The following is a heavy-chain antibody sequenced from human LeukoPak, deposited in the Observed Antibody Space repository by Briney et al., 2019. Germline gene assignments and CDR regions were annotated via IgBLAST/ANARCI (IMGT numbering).Heavy chain of an antibody. CDR3: ARAPPGYYYDSSGYYYGSFDY. CDR1: GFTFSSNW. CDR2: IQPDGSEQ. J-gene: IGHJ4*02. V-gene: IGHV3-7*01. D-gene: IGHD3-22*01. Sequence: GGSLRLSCVASGFTFSSNWMSWVRQAPGKGLEWVGNIQPDGSEQYPVDSVKGRFTISRDNAKNTLYLQMNSLRAEDTAVYYCARAPPGYYYDSSGYYYGSFDYWGQGTLVTVSS.